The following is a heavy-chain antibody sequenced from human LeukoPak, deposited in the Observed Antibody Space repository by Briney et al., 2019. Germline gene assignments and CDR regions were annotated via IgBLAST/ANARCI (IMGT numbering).Heavy chain of an antibody. CDR2: ISGSGDST. CDR1: GFTFSIYA. Sequence: GGSLRLSCSASGFTFSIYAMSWVRQAPGKGLEWVSGISGSGDSTYYADSLQGRLTISRDNSKSTLYLQMNSLRAEDTAVYYCAKDRIVGATRPYGMDVWGQGTTVTVSS. CDR3: AKDRIVGATRPYGMDV. V-gene: IGHV3-23*01. D-gene: IGHD1-26*01. J-gene: IGHJ6*02.